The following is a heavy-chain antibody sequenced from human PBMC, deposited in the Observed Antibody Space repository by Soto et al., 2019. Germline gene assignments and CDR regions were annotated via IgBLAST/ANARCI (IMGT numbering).Heavy chain of an antibody. D-gene: IGHD2-8*02. Sequence: QVQLVQSGAEVKKPGASVKVSCKASGYTFINYYIHWVRQAPGHGLEWMAIINPTGGSTNYAKKFQGRLSLTMDTYTTPVYIELGSLTSEDKAIYYCARHLAAGDVWGQGTLVTVSS. CDR1: GYTFINYY. CDR3: ARHLAAGDV. V-gene: IGHV1-46*01. CDR2: INPTGGST. J-gene: IGHJ4*02.